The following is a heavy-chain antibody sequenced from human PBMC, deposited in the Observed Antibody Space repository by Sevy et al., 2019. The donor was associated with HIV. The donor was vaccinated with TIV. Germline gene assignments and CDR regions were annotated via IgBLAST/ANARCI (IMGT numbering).Heavy chain of an antibody. V-gene: IGHV1-69*10. J-gene: IGHJ4*02. CDR1: GGSLSNYG. Sequence: ASVNVSCKASGGSLSNYGMNWVRQAPGQGLEWTGGIIPRVGLTNYAQKFQDRVTITADESTSTVYIEVRRLTSEDTGVYYCASVRHCGGDCYFFDSWGQGTLVTVSS. CDR2: IIPRVGLT. D-gene: IGHD2-21*01. CDR3: ASVRHCGGDCYFFDS.